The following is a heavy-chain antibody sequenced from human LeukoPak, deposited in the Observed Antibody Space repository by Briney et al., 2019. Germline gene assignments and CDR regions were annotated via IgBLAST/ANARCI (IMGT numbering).Heavy chain of an antibody. J-gene: IGHJ4*02. Sequence: GGSLRLSCAASEFTFSSYSMNWVRQAPGKGLEWVSAISGSGGSTYYADSVKGRFTISRDNSKNTLYLQMNSLRAEDTAVYYCAKVTGPYYGDHEIDYWGQGTLVTVSS. CDR2: ISGSGGST. D-gene: IGHD4-17*01. CDR3: AKVTGPYYGDHEIDY. V-gene: IGHV3-23*01. CDR1: EFTFSSYS.